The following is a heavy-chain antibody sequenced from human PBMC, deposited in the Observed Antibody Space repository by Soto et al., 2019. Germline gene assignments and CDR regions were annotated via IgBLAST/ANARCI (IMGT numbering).Heavy chain of an antibody. CDR1: GVTFSSYA. V-gene: IGHV1-69*13. CDR3: ARANYYDSSGYYDY. Sequence: SVKVSCNASGVTFSSYAISWVRQAPGQGLEWMGGIIPIFGTANYAQKFQGRVTITADESTSTAYMELSSLRSEDTAVYYCARANYYDSSGYYDYWGQGTLVTVSS. D-gene: IGHD3-22*01. J-gene: IGHJ4*02. CDR2: IIPIFGTA.